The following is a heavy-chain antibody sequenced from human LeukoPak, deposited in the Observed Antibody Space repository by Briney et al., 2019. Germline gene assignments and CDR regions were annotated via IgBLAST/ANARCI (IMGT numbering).Heavy chain of an antibody. V-gene: IGHV1-2*02. J-gene: IGHJ4*02. Sequence: ASVKVSCKASGYTFTGYYMHWVRQAPGQGLEWMGWVNPNGGGTNYAQKFQGRVTMTRETSISTAYMELSRLRSDDTAVYYCARGHYDSRGYYHIDYWGQGTLVTVSS. CDR2: VNPNGGGT. CDR3: ARGHYDSRGYYHIDY. CDR1: GYTFTGYY. D-gene: IGHD3-22*01.